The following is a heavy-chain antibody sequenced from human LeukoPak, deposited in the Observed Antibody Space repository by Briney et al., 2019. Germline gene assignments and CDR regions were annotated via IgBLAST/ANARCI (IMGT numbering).Heavy chain of an antibody. Sequence: GGSLRLSCAASGFTFSSYDMNWVRQAPGQGLEWVSYISSSGSTIYYADSVKGRFTISRDNAKISLYLQMNRLRAEDTAVYYCATMEVIVVVVAATSNGMDVWGQGTTVTVSS. J-gene: IGHJ6*02. D-gene: IGHD2-15*01. CDR3: ATMEVIVVVVAATSNGMDV. CDR2: ISSSGSTI. V-gene: IGHV3-48*03. CDR1: GFTFSSYD.